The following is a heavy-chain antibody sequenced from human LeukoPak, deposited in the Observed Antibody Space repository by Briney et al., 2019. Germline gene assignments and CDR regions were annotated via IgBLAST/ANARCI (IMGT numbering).Heavy chain of an antibody. CDR2: IKQDEGER. CDR1: GFSFSSHW. CDR3: ARGRGLDV. J-gene: IGHJ6*04. Sequence: GGSLRPSCAASGFSFSSHWMTWVRQAPGKGLEWVANIKQDEGERYYVDSVKGRFTISRDNAKNSLYLQMNSLRVEDTAVYYCARGRGLDVWGKGTTVTVSS. V-gene: IGHV3-7*01.